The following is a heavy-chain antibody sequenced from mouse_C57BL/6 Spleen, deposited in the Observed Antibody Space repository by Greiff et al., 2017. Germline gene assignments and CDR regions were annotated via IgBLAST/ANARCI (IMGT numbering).Heavy chain of an antibody. J-gene: IGHJ4*01. V-gene: IGHV14-2*01. CDR1: GFNIEDYY. CDR2: IDPEDGET. Sequence: VQLKQSGAELVKPGASVKLSCTASGFNIEDYYMHWVKQRTEQGLEWIGRIDPEDGETKYAPKFQGKATITADTSSNTAYLQLSSLTSEDTAVYYCARQSYGSPHYYAMDYWDQGTSGTVSS. CDR3: ARQSYGSPHYYAMDY. D-gene: IGHD1-1*01.